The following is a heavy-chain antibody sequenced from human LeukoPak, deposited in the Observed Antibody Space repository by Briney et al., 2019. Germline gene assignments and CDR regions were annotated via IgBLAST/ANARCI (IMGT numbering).Heavy chain of an antibody. CDR3: ARSAWGVVVPAAMNYFDY. CDR1: GYTFTGYY. Sequence: ASVKVSCKASGYTFTGYYMHWVRQAPGQGLEWMGIINPSGGSTGYAQKFQGRVTMTRDTSTGTVYMELSSLRSEDTAVYYCARSAWGVVVPAAMNYFDYWGQGTLVTVSS. J-gene: IGHJ4*02. CDR2: INPSGGST. V-gene: IGHV1-46*01. D-gene: IGHD2-2*01.